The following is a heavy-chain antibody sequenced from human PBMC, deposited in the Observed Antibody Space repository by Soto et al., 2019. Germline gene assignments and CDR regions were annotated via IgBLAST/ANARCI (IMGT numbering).Heavy chain of an antibody. Sequence: SEALSLTCTVSGASIRSSYWSWIRQSPGKGLEWIGFVHYTGSTNYNPSLKGRVTISVDTSKNQFSLRLTSVTAADTAVYYCARGYYDSNGQSNTFDIWGQGTMVTVSS. D-gene: IGHD3-22*01. V-gene: IGHV4-59*01. CDR2: VHYTGST. J-gene: IGHJ3*02. CDR3: ARGYYDSNGQSNTFDI. CDR1: GASIRSSY.